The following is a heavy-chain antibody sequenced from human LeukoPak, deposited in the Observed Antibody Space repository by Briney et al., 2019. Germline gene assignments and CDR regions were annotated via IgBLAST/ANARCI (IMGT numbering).Heavy chain of an antibody. J-gene: IGHJ1*01. CDR3: ARGIAVAGKSGYFQH. D-gene: IGHD6-19*01. CDR1: GDSVSSNSAA. Sequence: SQTLSLTCVISGDSVSSNSAAWNWVRQSPSRGLEWLGRTYYRSKWHNDYAVSMKSRITINPDTSKNQFSLQLNSVTPEDTAVYYCARGIAVAGKSGYFQHWGQGTLVTVSS. CDR2: TYYRSKWHN. V-gene: IGHV6-1*01.